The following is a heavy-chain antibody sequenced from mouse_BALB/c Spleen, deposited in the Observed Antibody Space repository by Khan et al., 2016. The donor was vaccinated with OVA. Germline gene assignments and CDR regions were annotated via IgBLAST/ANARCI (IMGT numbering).Heavy chain of an antibody. Sequence: QVQLQQSGAERAKPGASVKMSCKASGYTFTTYWMHWVKQRPGQGLEWIGYINPTSGYTDYNEKFKDRATLSADNSSSTAYLQLSILTSEDSAVYYGTRDSIDYWGQGTTLTVSS. CDR2: INPTSGYT. D-gene: IGHD2-5*01. V-gene: IGHV1-7*01. CDR1: GYTFTTYW. CDR3: TRDSIDY. J-gene: IGHJ2*01.